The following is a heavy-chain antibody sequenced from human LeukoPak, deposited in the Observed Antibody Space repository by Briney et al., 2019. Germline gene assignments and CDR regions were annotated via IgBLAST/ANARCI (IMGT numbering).Heavy chain of an antibody. CDR1: GFTFSNYA. J-gene: IGHJ4*02. CDR3: ASDY. CDR2: LSVSGADT. Sequence: PGGSLRLSCAASGFTFSNYAMTWVRQAPGKGLEWVSTLSVSGADTFYADSVKGRFTISRDNSKNTLFLQMNSLTVDDTAVYYCASDYWGQGTLVTVSS. V-gene: IGHV3-23*01.